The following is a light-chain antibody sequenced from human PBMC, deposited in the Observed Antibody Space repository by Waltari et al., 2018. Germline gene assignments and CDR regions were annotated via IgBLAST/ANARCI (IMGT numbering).Light chain of an antibody. CDR3: MIWHSSASV. J-gene: IGLJ2*01. CDR1: SGINVADRK. V-gene: IGLV5-45*03. Sequence: QAVLTQPSSLSASPGASVRLTCTLHSGINVADRKIYWYQQKPGKPPQYLLGFRSDLDKRQASGLPSRFSGSKDASANAGILLISGLQSEDEADYYCMIWHSSASVFGGGTTLTVL. CDR2: FRSDLDK.